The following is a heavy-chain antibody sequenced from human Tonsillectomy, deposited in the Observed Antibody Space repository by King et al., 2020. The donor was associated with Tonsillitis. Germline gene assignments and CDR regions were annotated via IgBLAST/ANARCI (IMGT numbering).Heavy chain of an antibody. V-gene: IGHV4-61*02. CDR1: GGSVSSSRYY. D-gene: IGHD3-16*02. CDR3: ARNLMGQVWLYDNWFDP. J-gene: IGHJ5*02. Sequence: QQQLQESGPGLVKPSQTLSLTCTVSGGSVSSSRYYWSWIRQPAGKGLEWIGRIYTSGNTNYNPSLESRVTMSVDTSKNQFSLRLRSVTAADTAIYYCARNLMGQVWLYDNWFDPWGQGALVTVSS. CDR2: IYTSGNT.